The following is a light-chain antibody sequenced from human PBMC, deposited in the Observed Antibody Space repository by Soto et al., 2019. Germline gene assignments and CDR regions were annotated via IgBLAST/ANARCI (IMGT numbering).Light chain of an antibody. CDR2: GAS. CDR1: QYVDTD. J-gene: IGKJ5*01. Sequence: DIQMTQSPSSLSPSVGDRVTVTCRASQYVDTDLNWYQHKPGKAPQLLIYGASRLQSGVPSRFSASGSATDFALTITSLQPEDFATYYCHQSYSNPPTFGQGTRLEIK. V-gene: IGKV1-39*01. CDR3: HQSYSNPPT.